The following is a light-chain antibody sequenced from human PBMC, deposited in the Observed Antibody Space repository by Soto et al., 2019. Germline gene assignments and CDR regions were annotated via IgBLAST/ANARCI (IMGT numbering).Light chain of an antibody. V-gene: IGKV3-15*01. CDR1: QSLSNK. Sequence: EIVMTQSPATLSLSPGERASLSCRASQSLSNKLAWYQQKPGQAPRLLIYGASTRATDIPDRFSGSGSGTDFALTISRLEPEDFAVYYCHQYGNSPFTFGGGTKVDIK. J-gene: IGKJ4*01. CDR3: HQYGNSPFT. CDR2: GAS.